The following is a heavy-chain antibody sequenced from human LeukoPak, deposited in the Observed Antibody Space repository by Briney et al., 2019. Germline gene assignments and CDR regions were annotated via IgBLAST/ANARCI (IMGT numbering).Heavy chain of an antibody. Sequence: ATVKISCKVYGYTFTDYYMHWVQQAPGKGLEWMGLVDPEDGETIYAEKFQGRVTITADTSTDTAYMELSSLRSEDTAVCYCATGPGAYCGGDCYSTLDYWGQGTLVTVSS. V-gene: IGHV1-69-2*01. CDR2: VDPEDGET. D-gene: IGHD2-21*01. CDR1: GYTFTDYY. CDR3: ATGPGAYCGGDCYSTLDY. J-gene: IGHJ4*02.